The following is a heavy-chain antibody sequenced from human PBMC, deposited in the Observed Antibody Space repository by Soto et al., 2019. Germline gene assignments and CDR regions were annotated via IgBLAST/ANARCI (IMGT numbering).Heavy chain of an antibody. Sequence: EVQLVESGGGLVKPGGSLRLSCAASGFTFNPYDMNWVRQAPGKGLEWVSSITTSSAYIYYADSLKGRITISRDNAKNSRFLQMNSLRAEDTAVYYCVRSGTARLLRHSWFATWGQGTLVTVSS. CDR1: GFTFNPYD. J-gene: IGHJ5*02. D-gene: IGHD2-21*01. V-gene: IGHV3-21*01. CDR3: VRSGTARLLRHSWFAT. CDR2: ITTSSAYI.